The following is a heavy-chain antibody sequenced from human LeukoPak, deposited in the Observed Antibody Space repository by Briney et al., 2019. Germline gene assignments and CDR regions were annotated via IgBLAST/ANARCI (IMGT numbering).Heavy chain of an antibody. J-gene: IGHJ4*02. CDR2: IYYSGST. D-gene: IGHD5-24*01. Sequence: PSETLSLTCTVSGGSISSYYWSWIRQPPGKGLEWIGYIYYSGSTNYNPSLKSRVTISVDTSKNQFSLKLSSVTAADTAVYYCARSWRDGYNYYFDYWGQGTLVTVSS. CDR3: ARSWRDGYNYYFDY. CDR1: GGSISSYY. V-gene: IGHV4-59*01.